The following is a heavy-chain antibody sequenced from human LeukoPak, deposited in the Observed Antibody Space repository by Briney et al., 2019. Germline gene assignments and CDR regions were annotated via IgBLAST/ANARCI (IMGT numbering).Heavy chain of an antibody. Sequence: PSETLSLTCTVSGGSISSSSYYWGWIRQPPGKGLEWIGSIYYSGSTYYNPSLKSRVTISVDTSKNQFSLKLSSVTAADTAVYYCARPNGGRGSSWFDPWGQGTLVTVSS. CDR2: IYYSGST. J-gene: IGHJ5*02. CDR3: ARPNGGRGSSWFDP. D-gene: IGHD6-13*01. V-gene: IGHV4-39*07. CDR1: GGSISSSSYY.